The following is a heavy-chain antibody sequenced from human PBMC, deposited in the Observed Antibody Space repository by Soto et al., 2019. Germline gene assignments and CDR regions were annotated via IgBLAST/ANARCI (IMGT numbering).Heavy chain of an antibody. V-gene: IGHV2-5*02. CDR3: AHRVLRTVFGLVTTTAIYFDF. CDR2: IYWDDDK. D-gene: IGHD3-3*01. J-gene: IGHJ4*02. CDR1: GFSLTTSGVG. Sequence: QITLNESGPTVVRPTETLTLTCRFSGFSLTTSGVGVGSIRQSPGKAPEWLALIYWDDDKRYSASLKSRLTITKDTSKTQVVLTVSDLDPTDTATYYCAHRVLRTVFGLVTTTAIYFDFWGQGTPVAVSS.